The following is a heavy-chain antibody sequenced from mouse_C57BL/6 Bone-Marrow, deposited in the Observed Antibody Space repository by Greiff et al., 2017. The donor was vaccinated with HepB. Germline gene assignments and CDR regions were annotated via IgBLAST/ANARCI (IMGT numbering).Heavy chain of an antibody. V-gene: IGHV1-64*01. J-gene: IGHJ3*01. CDR1: GYTFTSYW. CDR2: IHPNSGST. Sequence: QVQLQQSGAELVKPGASVKLSCKASGYTFTSYWMHWVKQRPGQGLEWIGMIHPNSGSTNYNEKFKSKATLTVDKSSSTAYMQLSSLTSEDSAVYYCARRGDYGSSPAWFAYWGQGTLVTVSA. D-gene: IGHD1-1*01. CDR3: ARRGDYGSSPAWFAY.